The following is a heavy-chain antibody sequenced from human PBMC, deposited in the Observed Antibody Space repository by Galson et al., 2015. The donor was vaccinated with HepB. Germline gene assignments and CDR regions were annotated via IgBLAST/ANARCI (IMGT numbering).Heavy chain of an antibody. D-gene: IGHD4-11*01. Sequence: LSLTCTVSGGSISSYYWSWIRQPPGKGLEWIGYIYYSGSTNYNPSLKSRVTISVDTSKNQFSLKLSSVTAADTAVYYCARDYSNYLGLGYYYYGMDVWGQGTTVTVSS. J-gene: IGHJ6*02. V-gene: IGHV4-59*01. CDR2: IYYSGST. CDR1: GGSISSYY. CDR3: ARDYSNYLGLGYYYYGMDV.